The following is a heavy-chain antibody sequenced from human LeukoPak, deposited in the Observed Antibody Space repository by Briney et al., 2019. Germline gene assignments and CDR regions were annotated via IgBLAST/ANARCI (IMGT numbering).Heavy chain of an antibody. V-gene: IGHV4-39*01. D-gene: IGHD3-22*01. CDR2: MYYSGST. Sequence: SETLSLTCTVSGDSITGSTYYWGWIRQPPGKGLEWIESMYYSGSTYYNPSLKRRVTMSADTSKNQVSLHLRSVTAADTAVYYCARQYYDSTGYYCFDYWGQGTLVTVSS. CDR1: GDSITGSTYY. CDR3: ARQYYDSTGYYCFDY. J-gene: IGHJ4*02.